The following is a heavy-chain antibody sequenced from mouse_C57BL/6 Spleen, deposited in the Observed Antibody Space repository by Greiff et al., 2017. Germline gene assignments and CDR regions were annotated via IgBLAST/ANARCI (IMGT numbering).Heavy chain of an antibody. CDR2: IDPRSGNS. V-gene: IGHV1-81*01. CDR3: APITTVVAESVDD. J-gene: IGHJ2*01. CDR1: GYTFTSYG. D-gene: IGHD1-1*01. Sequence: QVQLKESGAELARSGASVKLSCKASGYTFTSYGISWVKQRTGQGLEWIGEIDPRSGNSYYNEKFKGKATLIADKSSSTAYMELRCLTSEDSAVYFCAPITTVVAESVDDWGQGTTLTVSS.